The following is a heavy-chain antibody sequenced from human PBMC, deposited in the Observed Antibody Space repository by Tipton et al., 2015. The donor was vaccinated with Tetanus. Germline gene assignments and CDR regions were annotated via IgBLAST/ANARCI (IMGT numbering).Heavy chain of an antibody. CDR1: GYTFTNYY. CDR2: IDPNSGGT. CDR3: ARDRGDYIYYGMDV. D-gene: IGHD3-22*01. V-gene: IGHV1-2*02. J-gene: IGHJ6*02. Sequence: QVQLVQSGAEMKKPGASVKVSCTASGYTFTNYYIYWVRQAPGQGPEWMGWIDPNSGGTVYAQKFQGRVTMTRDTSISTAYMELRSLRSDDTAVYYCARDRGDYIYYGMDVWGPGTTVTVS.